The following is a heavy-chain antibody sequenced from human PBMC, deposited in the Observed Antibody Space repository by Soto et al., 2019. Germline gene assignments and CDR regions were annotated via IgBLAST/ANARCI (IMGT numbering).Heavy chain of an antibody. CDR1: GFTFNTYA. Sequence: VGSLRLSCAASGFTFNTYAMSWVRQAPVKGLEWVSDISGDGATTYYADSVKGRFTISRDNSQNTLYLQMNSLRAEETAIYFCAKKYRGNYPFDNWGQGTLVTVSS. CDR2: ISGDGATT. D-gene: IGHD1-26*01. V-gene: IGHV3-23*01. CDR3: AKKYRGNYPFDN. J-gene: IGHJ4*02.